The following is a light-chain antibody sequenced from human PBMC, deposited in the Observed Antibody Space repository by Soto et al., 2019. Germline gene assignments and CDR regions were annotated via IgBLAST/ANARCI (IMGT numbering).Light chain of an antibody. Sequence: QSALTQPASVSGSPGQSITISCTGTSSDIGTYNLVSWYQHYPGKAPKLMIYDVIKRPSGVPDRFSGSKSGNTASLTIYGLQAEDEADYYCCSYAGSYTHVFGTGTKVTVL. CDR3: CSYAGSYTHV. J-gene: IGLJ1*01. CDR2: DVI. CDR1: SSDIGTYNL. V-gene: IGLV2-11*01.